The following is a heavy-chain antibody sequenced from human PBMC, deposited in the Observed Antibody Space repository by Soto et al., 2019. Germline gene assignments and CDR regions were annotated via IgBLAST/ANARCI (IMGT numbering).Heavy chain of an antibody. CDR3: ARDGVGSHGHYFDY. Sequence: GSLRLSCAASGFTFSSYAMHWVRQAPGKGLEWVAVISYDGSNKYYADSVKGRFTISRDNSKNTLYLQMNSLRAEDTAVYYCARDGVGSHGHYFDYWGQGTLVTVSS. CDR2: ISYDGSNK. D-gene: IGHD3-10*01. CDR1: GFTFSSYA. J-gene: IGHJ4*02. V-gene: IGHV3-30-3*01.